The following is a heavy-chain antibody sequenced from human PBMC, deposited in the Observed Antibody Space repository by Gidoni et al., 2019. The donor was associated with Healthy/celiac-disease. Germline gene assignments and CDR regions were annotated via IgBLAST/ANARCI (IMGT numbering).Heavy chain of an antibody. J-gene: IGHJ4*02. V-gene: IGHV1-69*12. D-gene: IGHD4-17*01. CDR1: GATFSSHA. CDR2: IIPSFGTA. CDR3: ARGGLHDYGGNSHFDY. Sequence: QVQLVQSGAEGKKPGSSVKVSCKASGATFSSHAIRGVRQAPGQGIEWMGGIIPSFGTANCAQKFQGRCTITADESTSTAYMELSSLRSEDTAVYYCARGGLHDYGGNSHFDYWGQGTLVTVSS.